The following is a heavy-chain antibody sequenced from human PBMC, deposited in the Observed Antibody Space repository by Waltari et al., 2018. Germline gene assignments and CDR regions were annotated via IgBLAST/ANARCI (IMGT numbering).Heavy chain of an antibody. V-gene: IGHV4-30-4*08. CDR3: AREGASRGERLDY. J-gene: IGHJ4*02. Sequence: QVQLQESGPGLVKPSQTLSLTCTVCGGSISSGDYSWSWIRQPPGKGLEWIGYIYYSGSTYYNPSLKSRVTISVDTSKNQFSLKLSSVTAADTAVYYCAREGASRGERLDYWGQGTLVTVSS. D-gene: IGHD3-16*01. CDR1: GGSISSGDYS. CDR2: IYYSGST.